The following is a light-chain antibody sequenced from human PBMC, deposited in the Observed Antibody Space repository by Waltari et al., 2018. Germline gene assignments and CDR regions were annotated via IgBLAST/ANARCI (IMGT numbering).Light chain of an antibody. CDR1: SGHSSYA. Sequence: QLVLTQSPSASASLGASVKLTCTLSSGHSSYAIAWHQQQPEKGPRYLMKLNSDGSHNKGDGIPDRFSGSSSGAERYLTISSLQSEDEADYDCQTWGTGIRVFGGGTKLTVL. CDR2: LNSDGSH. V-gene: IGLV4-69*01. CDR3: QTWGTGIRV. J-gene: IGLJ3*02.